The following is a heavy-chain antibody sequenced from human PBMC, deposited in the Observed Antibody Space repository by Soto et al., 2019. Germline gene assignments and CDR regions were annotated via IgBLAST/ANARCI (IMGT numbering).Heavy chain of an antibody. CDR3: ASSDCSSTSCPLCYYYYGMDV. Sequence: SETLSLTCAVYGGSFSCYYWSWIRQPPGKGLEWIGEINHSGSTNYNPSLKSRVTISVDTSKNQFSLKLSSVTAADTAVYYCASSDCSSTSCPLCYYYYGMDVWGQGTTVTVSS. CDR1: GGSFSCYY. D-gene: IGHD2-2*01. CDR2: INHSGST. J-gene: IGHJ6*02. V-gene: IGHV4-34*01.